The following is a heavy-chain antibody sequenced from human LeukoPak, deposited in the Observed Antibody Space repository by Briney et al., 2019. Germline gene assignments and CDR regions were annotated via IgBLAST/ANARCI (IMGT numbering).Heavy chain of an antibody. Sequence: ASVKVSCKASGYTFTNYAMHWVRQAPGQRLDWMGWINPNSGDTNYAQKFQGRVTMTRDTSISTAYMELSRLRSDDTAVYYCARDPGMGAVRGYYYFYYMDVWGKGTTVTVSS. J-gene: IGHJ6*03. CDR1: GYTFTNYA. CDR3: ARDPGMGAVRGYYYFYYMDV. CDR2: INPNSGDT. V-gene: IGHV1-2*02. D-gene: IGHD1-26*01.